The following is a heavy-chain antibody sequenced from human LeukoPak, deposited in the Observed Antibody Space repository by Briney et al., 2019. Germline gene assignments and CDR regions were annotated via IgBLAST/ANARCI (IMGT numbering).Heavy chain of an antibody. Sequence: GESLKISCKGSGYTFTNYWIAWVRQVSGKGLEWMGTIYPGDSDTRYSSSFQGQVTISADKSISTAYLQWSSLKASDTAMYYCARRLGRTTDYWGQGTLVTVSS. V-gene: IGHV5-51*01. CDR1: GYTFTNYW. J-gene: IGHJ4*02. CDR3: ARRLGRTTDY. CDR2: IYPGDSDT. D-gene: IGHD1-1*01.